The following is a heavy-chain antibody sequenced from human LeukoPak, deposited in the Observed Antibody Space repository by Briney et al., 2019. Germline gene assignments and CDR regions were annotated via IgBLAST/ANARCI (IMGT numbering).Heavy chain of an antibody. CDR1: GFTFSSYA. D-gene: IGHD3-9*01. CDR3: AKVKDYDILTGYYGYYGMDV. V-gene: IGHV3-23*01. Sequence: GGSLRLPCAASGFTFSSYAMSWVRQAPGKGLEWVSAICGSGGSTYYADSVKGRFTISRDNSKNTLYLQMNSLRAEDTAVYYCAKVKDYDILTGYYGYYGMDVWGQGTTVTVSS. CDR2: ICGSGGST. J-gene: IGHJ6*02.